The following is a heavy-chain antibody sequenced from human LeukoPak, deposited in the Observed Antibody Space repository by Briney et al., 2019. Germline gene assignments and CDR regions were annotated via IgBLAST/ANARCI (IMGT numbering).Heavy chain of an antibody. V-gene: IGHV4-34*01. CDR3: ARVGRITMVRGVLYYFDY. Sequence: SETLSLTCAVYGGSFSGYYWSWIRQPPGKGLEWIGEINHSGSTNYNPSLKSQDTISVDTSKNQFSLKLSSVTAADTAVYYCARVGRITMVRGVLYYFDYWGQGTLVTVSS. D-gene: IGHD3-10*01. CDR1: GGSFSGYY. J-gene: IGHJ4*02. CDR2: INHSGST.